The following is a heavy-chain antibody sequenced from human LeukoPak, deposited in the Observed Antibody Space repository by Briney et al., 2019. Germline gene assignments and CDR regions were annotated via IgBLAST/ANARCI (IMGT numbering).Heavy chain of an antibody. CDR2: IYSIGTT. CDR3: ARCPSPVYIDL. V-gene: IGHV3-53*01. CDR1: GFSVSSSY. J-gene: IGHJ4*02. Sequence: GGSLRLSCAASGFSVSSSYISWVRQAPGKGLEWVSVIYSIGTTYYADSVKGRFTISRDNSKNTLYLQMSNLRADDTAVYYCARCPSPVYIDLWGQGTLVTVSS.